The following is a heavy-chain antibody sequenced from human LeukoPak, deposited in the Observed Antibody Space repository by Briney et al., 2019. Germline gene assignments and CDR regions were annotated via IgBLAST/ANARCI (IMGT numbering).Heavy chain of an antibody. Sequence: ASVKVSCKASGYTFTSYGISWVRQAPGQGLEWMGWISAYNGNTNYAQKLQGRVTMTTDTSTSTAYMELRSLRSDDTAVYYCARVLEQWLPPRGLFYFDYWGQGTLVTVSS. D-gene: IGHD6-19*01. V-gene: IGHV1-18*01. CDR2: ISAYNGNT. J-gene: IGHJ4*02. CDR1: GYTFTSYG. CDR3: ARVLEQWLPPRGLFYFDY.